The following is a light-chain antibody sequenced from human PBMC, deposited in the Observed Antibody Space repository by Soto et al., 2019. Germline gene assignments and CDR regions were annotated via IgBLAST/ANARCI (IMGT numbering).Light chain of an antibody. V-gene: IGKV3-11*01. CDR2: GAT. J-gene: IGKJ2*01. CDR3: QQCASTPRT. Sequence: EVVFTHSPSTVSLSPRERAPLSCRASENVRTFVDWYQQKPGQAPRLLIYGATNRATGIPARFSGSGSGTDFSLTISNLEPEDFAVYYCQQCASTPRTLGQGTKVDI. CDR1: ENVRTF.